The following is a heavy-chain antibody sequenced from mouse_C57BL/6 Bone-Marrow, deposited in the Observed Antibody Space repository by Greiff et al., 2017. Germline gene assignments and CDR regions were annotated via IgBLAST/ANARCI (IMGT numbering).Heavy chain of an antibody. D-gene: IGHD2-4*01. CDR3: ARTPFYDYDWYYAMDY. V-gene: IGHV1-69*01. J-gene: IGHJ4*01. Sequence: QVQLQQPGAELVMPGASVKLSCKASGYTFTSYWMHWVKQRPGQGLEWIGEIVPSDSYTNYNQKFKGKSTLTVDKSSSTAYMQLSSLTSEDSAVYYCARTPFYDYDWYYAMDYWGQGTSVTVSS. CDR2: IVPSDSYT. CDR1: GYTFTSYW.